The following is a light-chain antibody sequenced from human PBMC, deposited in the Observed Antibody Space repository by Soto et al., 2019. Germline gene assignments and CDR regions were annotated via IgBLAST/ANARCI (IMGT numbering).Light chain of an antibody. Sequence: IFVTQSPGTLSLSQWDGATLSWRASQSVSSEFITWYQQKPGQPPRLLIHDTSSRATGIPDRFSGSGAGTDFTLTISRLEPEDFAVYYCQHYGTSQITFGQGTRLEIK. V-gene: IGKV3-20*01. J-gene: IGKJ5*01. CDR2: DTS. CDR1: QSVSSEF. CDR3: QHYGTSQIT.